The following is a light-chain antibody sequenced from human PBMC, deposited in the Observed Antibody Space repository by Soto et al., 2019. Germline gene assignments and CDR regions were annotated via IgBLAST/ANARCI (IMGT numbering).Light chain of an antibody. V-gene: IGKV3-15*01. J-gene: IGKJ1*01. CDR3: QQYNTWPRT. CDR2: GAS. CDR1: QSVSSN. Sequence: EIVMTQSPATLSVSPGERATPSCRASQSVSSNLAWYQQKPGQAPRLLIYGASTRATGIPARFSGSGSGTEFTLTISSLQSEDFEVYYCQQYNTWPRTFGQGTKV.